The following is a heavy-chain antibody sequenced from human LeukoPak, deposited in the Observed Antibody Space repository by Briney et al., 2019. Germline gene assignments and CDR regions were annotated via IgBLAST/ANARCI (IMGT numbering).Heavy chain of an antibody. CDR1: GFTFSSYA. D-gene: IGHD3-3*01. CDR2: ISGSGGST. J-gene: IGHJ5*02. Sequence: GGSLRLSCAASGFTFSSYAMSWVRQAPGKWLEWVSAISGSGGSTYYADSVKGRFTISRDNSKNTLYLQMNSLRAEDTAVYYCAKDPPTYDFWSGYLNWFDPWGQGTLVTVSS. V-gene: IGHV3-23*01. CDR3: AKDPPTYDFWSGYLNWFDP.